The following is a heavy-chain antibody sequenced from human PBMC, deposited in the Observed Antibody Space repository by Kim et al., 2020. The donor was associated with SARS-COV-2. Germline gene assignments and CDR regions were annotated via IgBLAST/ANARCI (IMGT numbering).Heavy chain of an antibody. D-gene: IGHD3-22*01. CDR3: ARHATMIVVVITPYCDY. Sequence: LKSRVTISVDTSKNQFSLKRSSVTAADTAVYYCARHATMIVVVITPYCDYWGQGTLVTVSS. V-gene: IGHV4-39*01. J-gene: IGHJ4*02.